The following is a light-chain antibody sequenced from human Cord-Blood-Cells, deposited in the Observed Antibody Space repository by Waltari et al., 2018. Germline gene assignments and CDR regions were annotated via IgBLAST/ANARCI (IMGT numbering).Light chain of an antibody. V-gene: IGLV2-11*01. CDR2: DVS. CDR1: SSDVGGYNY. Sequence: QSALTQPRSVSGSPGQSVTISCTGTSSDVGGYNYVSWYQQHPGKAPKLMIYDVSKRPSGFPDRFPGPKAGNPASLDHSGLQAEDEADYYCCSYAGSYTLVFGGGTKLTVL. CDR3: CSYAGSYTLV. J-gene: IGLJ2*01.